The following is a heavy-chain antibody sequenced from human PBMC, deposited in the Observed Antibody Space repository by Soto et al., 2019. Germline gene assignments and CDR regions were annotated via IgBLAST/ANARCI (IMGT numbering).Heavy chain of an antibody. J-gene: IGHJ4*02. CDR3: ARGIYDLWSGTMRYFDY. D-gene: IGHD3-3*01. Sequence: GASVKVSCKASGYTFTSYGISWVRQAPGQGLEWMGWISAYNGNTNYAQKLQGRVTMTTDTSTSTAYMELRSLRSDDTAVYYCARGIYDLWSGTMRYFDYWGQGTLVTVSS. V-gene: IGHV1-18*01. CDR2: ISAYNGNT. CDR1: GYTFTSYG.